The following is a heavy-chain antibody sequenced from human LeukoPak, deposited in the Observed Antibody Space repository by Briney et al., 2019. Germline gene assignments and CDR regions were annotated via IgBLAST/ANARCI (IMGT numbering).Heavy chain of an antibody. CDR1: GGSFSGYC. CDR3: ARGNGRFWSGYKNYFDY. V-gene: IGHV4-34*01. Sequence: SETLSLTCGVNGGSFSGYCWTWIRQPPGKGLEWIGEINHSGSTNYNPSLKSRVTISVDTSKNQFSLKLSSVTAADTAVYYCARGNGRFWSGYKNYFDYWGQGTLVTVSS. D-gene: IGHD3-3*01. J-gene: IGHJ4*02. CDR2: INHSGST.